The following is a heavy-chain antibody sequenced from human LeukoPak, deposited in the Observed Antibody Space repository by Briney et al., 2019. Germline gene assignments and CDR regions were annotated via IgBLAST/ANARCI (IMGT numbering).Heavy chain of an antibody. CDR2: IYYSGST. Sequence: SETLSLTCTVSGGSISSYYWSWIRQPPGKGLEWIGYIYYSGSTNYNPSLKSRVTISADTSKNQFSLKLSSVTAADTAVYYCARYYYDSSGYYPHWEFDYWGQGTLVTVSS. CDR1: GGSISSYY. D-gene: IGHD3-22*01. J-gene: IGHJ4*02. CDR3: ARYYYDSSGYYPHWEFDY. V-gene: IGHV4-59*01.